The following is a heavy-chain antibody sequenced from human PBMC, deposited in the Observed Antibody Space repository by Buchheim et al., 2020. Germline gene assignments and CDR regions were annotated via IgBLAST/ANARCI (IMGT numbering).Heavy chain of an antibody. CDR1: DFAFSRHW. J-gene: IGHJ3*01. D-gene: IGHD1-26*01. CDR2: INGDGSTT. CDR3: VRAWQSGFDL. V-gene: IGHV3-74*01. Sequence: EVQLVESGGGLVQPGGSLRLSCSASDFAFSRHWMHWVRQAPGKGLVWVSYINGDGSTTHYADSVKGRFTISRDNAENTLYLQMNSLRVEDTAVYHCVRAWQSGFDLWGQGT.